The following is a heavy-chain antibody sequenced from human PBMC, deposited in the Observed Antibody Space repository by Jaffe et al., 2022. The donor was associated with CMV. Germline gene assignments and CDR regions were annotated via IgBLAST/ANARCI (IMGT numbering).Heavy chain of an antibody. CDR1: GFSFTNAW. CDR2: IKSKSADGAI. Sequence: EVQLVESGGGLVKPGGSLRLSCAASGFSFTNAWMSWVRQAAGKGLEWLGRIKSKSADGAIDYAAALQGRFSISRDDSTNTLFLQMDSLQTEDTAVYYCTTVGLAGSGRDLDYWGQGTLVTVSS. D-gene: IGHD6-19*01. J-gene: IGHJ4*02. CDR3: TTVGLAGSGRDLDY. V-gene: IGHV3-15*01.